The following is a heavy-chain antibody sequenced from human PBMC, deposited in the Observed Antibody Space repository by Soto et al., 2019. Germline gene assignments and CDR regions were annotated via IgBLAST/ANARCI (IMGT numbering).Heavy chain of an antibody. V-gene: IGHV1-2*04. J-gene: IGHJ3*01. CDR1: GYTFTGYY. Sequence: ASVKVSCKASGYTFTGYYMHWVRQAPGQGLEWMGWINPNSGGTNYAQKFQGWVTMTRDTSISTAYMELSRLRSDDTAVYYCVKTVSARYNSAKAFDVWGQGTMVTVSS. CDR3: VKTVSARYNSAKAFDV. D-gene: IGHD2-2*02. CDR2: INPNSGGT.